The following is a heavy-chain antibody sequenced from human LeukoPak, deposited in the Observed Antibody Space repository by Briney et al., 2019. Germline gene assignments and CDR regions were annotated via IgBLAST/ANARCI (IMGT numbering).Heavy chain of an antibody. CDR1: GFTFDDYA. Sequence: AGGSLRLSCAASGFTFDDYAMHWVRQAPGKGLEWVSGISWNSGSIGYADSVKGRFTISRDNAKNSLYLQMNSLRAEDTAVYYCARGQSPFWSGYYWPTDPWGQGTLVTVSS. V-gene: IGHV3-9*01. CDR2: ISWNSGSI. CDR3: ARGQSPFWSGYYWPTDP. J-gene: IGHJ5*02. D-gene: IGHD3-3*01.